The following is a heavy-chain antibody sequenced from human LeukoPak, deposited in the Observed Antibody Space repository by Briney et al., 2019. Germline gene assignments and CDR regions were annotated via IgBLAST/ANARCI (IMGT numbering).Heavy chain of an antibody. V-gene: IGHV3-23*01. CDR1: GFTFSSYG. J-gene: IGHJ4*02. CDR3: AREERVVRGVISSYFDY. CDR2: ISGSGGST. Sequence: QTGGSLRLSCAASGFTFSSYGMSWVRQAPGKGLEWVSAISGSGGSTYYADSVKGRFTISRDNAKNSLYLQMNSLRAEDTAVYYCAREERVVRGVISSYFDYWGQGTLVTVSS. D-gene: IGHD3-10*01.